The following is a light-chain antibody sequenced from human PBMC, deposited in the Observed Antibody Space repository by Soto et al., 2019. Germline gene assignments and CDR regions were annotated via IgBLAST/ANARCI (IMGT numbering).Light chain of an antibody. CDR1: QSVSSSY. CDR2: GAS. CDR3: QQYGSSPLT. Sequence: IVLTQSPGTLSLSPGERATLSCRASQSVSSSYLAWYQQKPGQAPRLLIYGASSRATGIPDRFSGSGSGTVFTLTISRLEPEDFAVYYCQQYGSSPLTFGGGTKVEIK. V-gene: IGKV3-20*01. J-gene: IGKJ4*01.